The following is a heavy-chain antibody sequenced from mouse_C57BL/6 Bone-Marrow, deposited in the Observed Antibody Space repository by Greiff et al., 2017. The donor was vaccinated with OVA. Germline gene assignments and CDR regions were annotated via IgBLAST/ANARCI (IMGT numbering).Heavy chain of an antibody. D-gene: IGHD2-2*01. Sequence: VQLQQSGPELVKPGDSVKISCKASGYSFTGYFMNWVMQSHGKSLEWIGRINPYNGDTFYNQKFKGKATLTVDKSSSTAHMELRSLTSEDSAVYYCASGVGLRRRGYAMDYWGQGTSVTVSS. J-gene: IGHJ4*01. CDR2: INPYNGDT. V-gene: IGHV1-20*01. CDR3: ASGVGLRRRGYAMDY. CDR1: GYSFTGYF.